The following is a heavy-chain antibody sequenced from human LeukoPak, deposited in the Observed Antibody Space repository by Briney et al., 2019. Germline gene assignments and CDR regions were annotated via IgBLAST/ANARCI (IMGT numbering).Heavy chain of an antibody. CDR3: ARTHSSTYYYGSGSPLTRYYFDY. CDR2: INHSGST. CDR1: GGSFSGYY. V-gene: IGHV4-34*01. J-gene: IGHJ4*02. Sequence: PSETLSLTCAVYGGSFSGYYWSWIRQPPGKGLEWIGEINHSGSTNYNPPLKSRVTISVDTSKNQFSLKLSSVTAADTAVYYCARTHSSTYYYGSGSPLTRYYFDYWGQGTLVTVSS. D-gene: IGHD3-10*01.